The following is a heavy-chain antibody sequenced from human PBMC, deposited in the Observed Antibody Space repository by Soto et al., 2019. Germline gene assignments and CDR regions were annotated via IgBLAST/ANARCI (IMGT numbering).Heavy chain of an antibody. Sequence: QVQLVESGGGVVQPGRSLRLSCAASGFTFSSYGMHWVRQATGKGLEWVAVIWYDGSNKYYADSVKGRFTISRDNSKNTRYLQMNSLRAEDTAVYDCARDTAGVAYGTGGYWGQGTLVTVSS. CDR1: GFTFSSYG. CDR2: IWYDGSNK. J-gene: IGHJ4*02. CDR3: ARDTAGVAYGTGGY. V-gene: IGHV3-33*01. D-gene: IGHD2-8*02.